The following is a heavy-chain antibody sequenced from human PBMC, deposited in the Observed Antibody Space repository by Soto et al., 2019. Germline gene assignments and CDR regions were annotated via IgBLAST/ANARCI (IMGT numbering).Heavy chain of an antibody. CDR3: AAGIGAPVAFDI. J-gene: IGHJ3*02. V-gene: IGHV1-58*01. CDR1: GCTFTSSA. D-gene: IGHD4-17*01. CDR2: IVVGSGNT. Sequence: SVKVSGKASGCTFTSSAVQWVRQARGQRLEWIGWIVVGSGNTNYAQKFQERVTITRDMSTSTAYMELSSLRSEDTAVYYCAAGIGAPVAFDIWGQGTMVTVSS.